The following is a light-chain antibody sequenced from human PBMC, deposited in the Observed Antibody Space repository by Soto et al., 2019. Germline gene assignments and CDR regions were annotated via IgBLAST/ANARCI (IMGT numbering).Light chain of an antibody. CDR2: NND. CDR1: MSNIAINS. CDR3: ESWDVVLHCTV. Sequence: QSVLTQPPSASGTPGRRLTISCSGSMSNIAINSVSWYQFVPGMAPTFLIFNNDERASGVSDRFSGSKSGTSASLAISGLQSEDEADYFSESWDVVLHCTVFGTGTKLTVL. V-gene: IGLV1-44*01. J-gene: IGLJ1*01.